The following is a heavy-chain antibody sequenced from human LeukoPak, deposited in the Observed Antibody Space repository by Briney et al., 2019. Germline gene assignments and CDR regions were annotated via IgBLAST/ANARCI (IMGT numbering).Heavy chain of an antibody. V-gene: IGHV1-46*01. D-gene: IGHD3-3*01. CDR3: ARESRYYDSWSGYPLNWFDP. CDR1: GYTFTSYY. J-gene: IGHJ5*02. Sequence: ASVKVSCKASGYTFTSYYMHWVRQAPGQGLEWMGIINPSGGSTSYAQKFQGRVTMTRDTSTSTVYMELSSLRPEDTAVYYCARESRYYDSWSGYPLNWFDPWGQGTLVTVSS. CDR2: INPSGGST.